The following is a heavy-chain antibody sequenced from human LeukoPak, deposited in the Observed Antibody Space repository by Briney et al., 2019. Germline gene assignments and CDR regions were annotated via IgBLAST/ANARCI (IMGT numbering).Heavy chain of an antibody. V-gene: IGHV1-8*01. CDR1: GYTFTSYD. D-gene: IGHD3-22*01. J-gene: IGHJ3*01. CDR2: MNPNSGNT. CDR3: ARLYWYYYDNGPGGSDAFDF. Sequence: ASVKVSCKASGYTFTSYDINWVRQATGQGLEWMGWMNPNSGNTGYAQKFQGRVTMTRNTSISTAYMELSSLRSEGTAVYYCARLYWYYYDNGPGGSDAFDFWGQGTMVTVSS.